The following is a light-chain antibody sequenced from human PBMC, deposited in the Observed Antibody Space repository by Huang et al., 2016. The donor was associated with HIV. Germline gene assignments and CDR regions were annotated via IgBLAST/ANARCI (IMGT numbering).Light chain of an antibody. CDR1: QSISSW. Sequence: DIPMTQSPSTLSASVGDRGTIPCRASQSISSWLAWYQPKPGRAPKLLIYDASSLERGVPSRFRGSGSGTEFTLTISSLQPDNFATYYCQQYNALPLTFGQGTKVEIK. J-gene: IGKJ1*01. V-gene: IGKV1-5*01. CDR2: DAS. CDR3: QQYNALPLT.